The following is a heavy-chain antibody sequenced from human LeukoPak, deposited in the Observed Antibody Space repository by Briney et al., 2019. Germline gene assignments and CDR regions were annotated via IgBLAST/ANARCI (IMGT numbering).Heavy chain of an antibody. J-gene: IGHJ5*02. Sequence: SETLSLTCTVSGGSISSSTYYWGWIRQPPGKGLEWIASIYYTGSTNYNPSLESRVTISVDTSKNQFSLKLSSVTAADTAVYYCARSRKYGAVTTYSWFDPWGQGTLVIVSS. D-gene: IGHD4-17*01. CDR1: GGSISSSTYY. CDR3: ARSRKYGAVTTYSWFDP. V-gene: IGHV4-39*01. CDR2: IYYTGST.